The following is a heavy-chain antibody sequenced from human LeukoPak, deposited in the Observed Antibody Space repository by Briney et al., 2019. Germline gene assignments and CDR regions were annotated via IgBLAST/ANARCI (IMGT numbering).Heavy chain of an antibody. V-gene: IGHV1-69*06. D-gene: IGHD3-10*01. CDR1: GGTFSSYA. CDR2: IIPIFGTA. J-gene: IGHJ5*02. Sequence: GASVKVSCKASGGTFSSYAISWVRQAPGQGLEWMGGIIPIFGTANYAQKFQCRVTITADKSTSTAYMELSSLRSEDTAVYYCATHYISGWFGDRITFWMSWGQGTLVTVSS. CDR3: ATHYISGWFGDRITFWMS.